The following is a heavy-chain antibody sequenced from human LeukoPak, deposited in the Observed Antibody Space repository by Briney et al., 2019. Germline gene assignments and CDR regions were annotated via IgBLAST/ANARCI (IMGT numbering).Heavy chain of an antibody. CDR1: GGTFSSYA. CDR3: VRAEGSSGSSEYFQH. J-gene: IGHJ1*01. V-gene: IGHV1-69*01. CDR2: IIPIFGTA. D-gene: IGHD5-12*01. Sequence: SVKVSCKASGGTFSSYAISWVRQAPGQGLEWMGGIIPIFGTANYAQKFQGRVTITADESTSTAYMELSSLRAEDTAVYYCVRAEGSSGSSEYFQHWGQGTLVTVSS.